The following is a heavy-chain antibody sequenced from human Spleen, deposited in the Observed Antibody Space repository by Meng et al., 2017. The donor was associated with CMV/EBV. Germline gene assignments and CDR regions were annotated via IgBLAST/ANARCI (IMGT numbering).Heavy chain of an antibody. Sequence: SCAASGCTFSSYSMNWVRQAPGKGLEWVSSISSSSSYIYYADSVKGRFTISRDNAKNSLYLQMNSLRAEDTAVYYCARDQLLYFGFDYWGQGTLVTVSS. J-gene: IGHJ4*02. CDR2: ISSSSSYI. D-gene: IGHD2-2*02. CDR3: ARDQLLYFGFDY. CDR1: GCTFSSYS. V-gene: IGHV3-21*01.